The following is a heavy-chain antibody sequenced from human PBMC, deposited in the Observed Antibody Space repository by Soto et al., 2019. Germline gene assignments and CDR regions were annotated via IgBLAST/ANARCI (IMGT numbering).Heavy chain of an antibody. D-gene: IGHD3-10*01. V-gene: IGHV1-69*06. CDR3: ARGVCVSGNDYAGPAALDI. J-gene: IGHJ3*02. CDR1: GGTLSDHG. CDR2: TLPVFNAR. Sequence: QVQLEQSGADVKKPGSSVKVSCKASGGTLSDHGVAWLRQAPGQGLAWMGVTLPVFNAREYAPRFQGRVTIAAAKATEIAYMELRSLTSEATALYYCARGVCVSGNDYAGPAALDIWGQGTMVIFSS.